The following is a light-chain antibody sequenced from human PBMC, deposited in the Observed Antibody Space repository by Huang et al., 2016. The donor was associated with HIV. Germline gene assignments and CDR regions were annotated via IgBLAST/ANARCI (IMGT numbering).Light chain of an antibody. CDR3: QQYNNWPTE. Sequence: EIVMTQSPATLSVSPGERATLSCRASQSVSSNLAWYQQKPGQAPRLLIYGASTRATGIPARFSGSVSGTEFTLTISSLQSEDFAVYYCQQYNNWPTEFGQGTKVEIK. CDR1: QSVSSN. CDR2: GAS. J-gene: IGKJ1*01. V-gene: IGKV3-15*01.